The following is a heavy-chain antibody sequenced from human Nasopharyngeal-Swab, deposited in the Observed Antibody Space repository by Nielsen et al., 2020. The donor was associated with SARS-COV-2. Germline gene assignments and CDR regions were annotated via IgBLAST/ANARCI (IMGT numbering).Heavy chain of an antibody. J-gene: IGHJ3*02. Sequence: GESLKISCSVSGLMFSDYEMNWVRQAPGKGLEWVSYISSSAYTKYYADSVKGRFTISRDNAKNSLYLQMNSLRAEDTAVYYCAREVPYSGHDDAFDIWGQGTMVTVSA. D-gene: IGHD5-12*01. CDR2: ISSSAYTK. CDR1: GLMFSDYE. V-gene: IGHV3-48*03. CDR3: AREVPYSGHDDAFDI.